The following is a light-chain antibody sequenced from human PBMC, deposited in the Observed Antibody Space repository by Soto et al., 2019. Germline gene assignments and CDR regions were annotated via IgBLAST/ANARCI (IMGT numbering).Light chain of an antibody. J-gene: IGKJ1*01. CDR1: QTVSTS. CDR2: GAS. Sequence: EIVLTQSPGTLSFSPGERATLSCRASQTVSTSLAWYQQKPGRAPRLLIYGASTRASGVPARFSGSGSGTEFTLTISSLQSEDSAVYYCHQYNNWWTFGQGTKVDI. V-gene: IGKV3-15*01. CDR3: HQYNNWWT.